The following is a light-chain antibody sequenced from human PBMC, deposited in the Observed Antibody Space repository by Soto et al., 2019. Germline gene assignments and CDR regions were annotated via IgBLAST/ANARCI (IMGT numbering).Light chain of an antibody. J-gene: IGKJ1*01. CDR2: DAS. V-gene: IGKV3-11*01. CDR3: QPRSNWA. Sequence: EIVLTQSPATLSLSPGERATLSCRASQSVSSYLAWYQQKPGQAPRLLIYDASNRATGIPARFSGSGSGTDFTLTISSLEPDDFAVYYCQPRSNWAFGQGTKV. CDR1: QSVSSY.